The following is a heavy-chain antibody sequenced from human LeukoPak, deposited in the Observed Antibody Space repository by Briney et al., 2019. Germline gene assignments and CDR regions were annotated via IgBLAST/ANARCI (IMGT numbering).Heavy chain of an antibody. CDR3: ARGGGLYYYDSSGYYRFDY. V-gene: IGHV1-18*01. J-gene: IGHJ4*02. Sequence: ASVKVSCKASGYTFTSYDINWVRQAPGQGLEWMGWISAYNGNTNYAQKLQGRVTMTTDTSTSTAYMELSSLRSEDTAVYYCARGGGLYYYDSSGYYRFDYWGQGTLVTVSS. D-gene: IGHD3-22*01. CDR1: GYTFTSYD. CDR2: ISAYNGNT.